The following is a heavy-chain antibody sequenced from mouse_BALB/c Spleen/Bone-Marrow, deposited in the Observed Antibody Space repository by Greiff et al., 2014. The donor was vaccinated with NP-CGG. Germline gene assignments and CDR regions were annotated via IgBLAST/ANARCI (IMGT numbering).Heavy chain of an antibody. J-gene: IGHJ1*01. D-gene: IGHD4-1*01. CDR1: GYSFTSYW. CDR2: IYPGNSDT. CDR3: TRNWDWYFDV. Sequence: VHVKQSGTVLTRPGVSVKMSCKASGYSFTSYWMHWVKQRPGQGLEWIGAIYPGNSDTTYNQKFKGKAKLTAVTSASTAYMELSSLTNEDSAVYYCTRNWDWYFDVWGAGTTVTVSS. V-gene: IGHV1-5*01.